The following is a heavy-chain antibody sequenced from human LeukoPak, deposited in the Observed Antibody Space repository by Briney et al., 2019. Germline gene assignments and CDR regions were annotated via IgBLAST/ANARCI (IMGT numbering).Heavy chain of an antibody. CDR3: ARDEGYAYGPPLDY. Sequence: PGGSLCLSSAASGLTLSNYVMHCDRQAPGKGLEWVALIWSEGSNKYYADSVKGRFTISRDNSKNTLYLKMNSLRAEDTAVYFCARDEGYAYGPPLDYWGQGTLVTVSS. J-gene: IGHJ4*02. CDR2: IWSEGSNK. V-gene: IGHV3-33*01. D-gene: IGHD3-10*01. CDR1: GLTLSNYV.